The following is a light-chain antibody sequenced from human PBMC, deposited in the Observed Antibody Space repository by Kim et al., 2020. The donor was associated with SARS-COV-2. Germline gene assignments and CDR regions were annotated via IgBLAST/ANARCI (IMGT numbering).Light chain of an antibody. CDR2: GDD. J-gene: IGLJ3*02. Sequence: GQRGTIACSGSNSNIGTNFVYWDQQLPGAAPKLLIDGDDRRPSGVPDRFSGSKSGTSASLAISGLRSDDEADYYGVTWHDSLRAWVFGGGTQLTVL. V-gene: IGLV1-47*01. CDR3: VTWHDSLRAWV. CDR1: NSNIGTNF.